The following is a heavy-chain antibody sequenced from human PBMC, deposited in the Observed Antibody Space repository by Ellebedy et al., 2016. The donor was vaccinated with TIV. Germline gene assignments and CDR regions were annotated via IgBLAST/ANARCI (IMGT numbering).Heavy chain of an antibody. CDR3: ARDRYFDWLSLDV. J-gene: IGHJ6*02. Sequence: PGGSLRLSCAASGFTFSSYWMSWVRQAPGKGLEWVANIKQDGSEKYYVDSVKGRFTISRDNAKNSLYLQMNSLRAEDTAVYYCARDRYFDWLSLDVWGQGTTVTVSS. CDR2: IKQDGSEK. V-gene: IGHV3-7*01. D-gene: IGHD3-9*01. CDR1: GFTFSSYW.